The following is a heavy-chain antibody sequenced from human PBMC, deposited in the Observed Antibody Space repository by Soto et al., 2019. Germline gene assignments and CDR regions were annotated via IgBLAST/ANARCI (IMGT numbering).Heavy chain of an antibody. CDR3: ARLPRAAPYTSFDY. CDR1: GDSFTSSY. Sequence: PSETLSLTCTVSGDSFTSSYWSWIRQPPGKGLEWVGYVYYSGTTNYNFSLKSRVTISLDTSKNQFSLNLTSVTAADTAIYYCARLPRAAPYTSFDYWGQGSLVTVSS. J-gene: IGHJ4*02. D-gene: IGHD6-6*01. V-gene: IGHV4-59*08. CDR2: VYYSGTT.